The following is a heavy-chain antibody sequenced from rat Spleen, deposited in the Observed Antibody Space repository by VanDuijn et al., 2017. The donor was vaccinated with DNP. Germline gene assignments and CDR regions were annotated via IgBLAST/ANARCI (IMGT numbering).Heavy chain of an antibody. CDR2: ISYSGST. Sequence: EVQLQESGPGLVKPSQSLSLTCSVTGFSITSNYRWNWIRKFPGNKMEWMGFISYSGSTSYNPSLKSRISITRDTSKNQFFLQVNSVTTEDTATYYCARERYYYYSGFDYWGQGVMVTVSS. J-gene: IGHJ2*01. D-gene: IGHD1-2*01. V-gene: IGHV3-3*01. CDR3: ARERYYYYSGFDY. CDR1: GFSITSNYR.